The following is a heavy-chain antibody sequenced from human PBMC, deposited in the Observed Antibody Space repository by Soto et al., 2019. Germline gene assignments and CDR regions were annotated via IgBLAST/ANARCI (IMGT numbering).Heavy chain of an antibody. Sequence: GGSLRLSCAASGFTFSSYAMTWVRQAPGRGLEWVSTVSGSGAGAYYADSVKGRFTISRDNSKNTVYLQMNSLRAEDTATYYCAKLWFGELAPVDYWGQGTLVT. V-gene: IGHV3-23*01. CDR3: AKLWFGELAPVDY. CDR1: GFTFSSYA. J-gene: IGHJ4*02. D-gene: IGHD3-10*01. CDR2: VSGSGAGA.